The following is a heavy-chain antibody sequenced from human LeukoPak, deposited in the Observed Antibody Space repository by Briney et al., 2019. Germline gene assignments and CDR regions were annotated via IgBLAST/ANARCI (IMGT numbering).Heavy chain of an antibody. D-gene: IGHD3-10*01. J-gene: IGHJ4*02. Sequence: GRSLRLSCAASGFTFNNYGMHWVRKAPGKGLEWVAIISYDGGNTYYADSVKGRFTISIDNSKNTLYLQMNSLRAEDTAVYYCANENYYGSGSYADHWGQGTLVTVSS. CDR3: ANENYYGSGSYADH. CDR2: ISYDGGNT. V-gene: IGHV3-30*18. CDR1: GFTFNNYG.